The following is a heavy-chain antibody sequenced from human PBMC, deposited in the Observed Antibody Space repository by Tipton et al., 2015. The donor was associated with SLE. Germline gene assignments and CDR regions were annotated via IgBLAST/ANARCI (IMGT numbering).Heavy chain of an antibody. CDR2: IYYSGST. J-gene: IGHJ4*02. V-gene: IGHV4-59*01. Sequence: LRLSCTVSGGSISSYYWSWIRQPPGKGLEWIGYIYYSGSTNYNPSLKSRVTISVDTSKNQFSLMLSSVTAADTAVYYCARSPIFGVVTHFDYWGQGTLVTVSS. CDR1: GGSISSYY. CDR3: ARSPIFGVVTHFDY. D-gene: IGHD3-3*01.